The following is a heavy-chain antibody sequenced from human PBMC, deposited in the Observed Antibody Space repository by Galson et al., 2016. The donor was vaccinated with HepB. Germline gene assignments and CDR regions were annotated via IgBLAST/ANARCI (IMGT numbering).Heavy chain of an antibody. J-gene: IGHJ6*02. CDR2: IAYDGTNE. V-gene: IGHV3-30*03. Sequence: SLRLSCAASGFTFSTYGMHWVRQAPGKGLEWVAVIAYDGTNEDYADSVRGRFIISRENSKNTLYLQLNSLRAEDTAVYFRARESYCSRTSCYWGGWYYGMDVWGHGTTVIVSS. D-gene: IGHD2-2*01. CDR1: GFTFSTYG. CDR3: ARESYCSRTSCYWGGWYYGMDV.